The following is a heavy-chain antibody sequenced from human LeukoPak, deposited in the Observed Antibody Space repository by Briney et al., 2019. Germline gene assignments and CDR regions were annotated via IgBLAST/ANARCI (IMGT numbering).Heavy chain of an antibody. Sequence: GASVKVSCKASGYTFTGYGITWVRQAPGQGLEWMGWISAYNGNTNYAQKLQGRVTMTTDTSTSTAYMELRSLRSDDTAVYYCARVLIRWERPGDWFAPWGQETLVTVSS. V-gene: IGHV1-18*04. J-gene: IGHJ5*02. CDR2: ISAYNGNT. D-gene: IGHD1-26*01. CDR3: ARVLIRWERPGDWFAP. CDR1: GYTFTGYG.